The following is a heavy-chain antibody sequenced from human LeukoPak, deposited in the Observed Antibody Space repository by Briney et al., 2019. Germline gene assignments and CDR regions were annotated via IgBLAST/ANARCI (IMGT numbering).Heavy chain of an antibody. CDR2: ISYDGSNK. D-gene: IGHD6-19*01. CDR3: ARGQWLAPDY. CDR1: GFTFSSYA. V-gene: IGHV3-30-3*01. Sequence: GRSLRLSCAASGFTFSSYAMHWVRQAPGKGLEWVAVISYDGSNKYYADSVKGRFTISRDDSKNTLYLQMNSLRAEDTAVYYCARGQWLAPDYWGQGTLVTVSS. J-gene: IGHJ4*02.